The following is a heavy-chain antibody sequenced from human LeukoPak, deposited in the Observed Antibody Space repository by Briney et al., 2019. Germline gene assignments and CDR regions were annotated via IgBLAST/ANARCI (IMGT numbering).Heavy chain of an antibody. Sequence: ASVKVSCKASGYTFTSYDINWVRQATGQGLEWMGWMNPNSGNTGYAQEFQGRVTMTRNTSISTAYMELSSLRSEDTAVYYCARLYSSGWYGQYYYYYGMDVWGQGTTVTVSS. V-gene: IGHV1-8*01. CDR2: MNPNSGNT. CDR1: GYTFTSYD. CDR3: ARLYSSGWYGQYYYYYGMDV. D-gene: IGHD6-19*01. J-gene: IGHJ6*02.